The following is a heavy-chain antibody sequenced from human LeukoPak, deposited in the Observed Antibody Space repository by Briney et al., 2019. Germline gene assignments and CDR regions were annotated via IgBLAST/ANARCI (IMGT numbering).Heavy chain of an antibody. Sequence: GGSLRLSCAASGFRFSSYWMHWVRQAPGKGLMWVSRINSDGSSTSYADSVKGRFTISRDNAKNTLYLQMNSLRAEDTAVYYCVTTVIATMDVWGKGTTVTVSS. CDR1: GFRFSSYW. CDR2: INSDGSST. V-gene: IGHV3-74*01. J-gene: IGHJ6*04. D-gene: IGHD4-17*01. CDR3: VTTVIATMDV.